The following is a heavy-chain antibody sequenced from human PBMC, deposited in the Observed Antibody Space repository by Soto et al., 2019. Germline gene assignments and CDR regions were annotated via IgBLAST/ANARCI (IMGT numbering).Heavy chain of an antibody. CDR1: GFTVSSNY. J-gene: IGHJ6*02. CDR3: ARTPLFDILTGPLYYYGIVV. Sequence: GGSLRLSCAASGFTVSSNYMSWVRQAPGKGLEWVSVIYSGGSTYYADSVKGRFTISRDNSKNTLYLQMNSLRAEDTAVYYCARTPLFDILTGPLYYYGIVVWGQRTTVT. CDR2: IYSGGST. V-gene: IGHV3-53*01. D-gene: IGHD3-9*01.